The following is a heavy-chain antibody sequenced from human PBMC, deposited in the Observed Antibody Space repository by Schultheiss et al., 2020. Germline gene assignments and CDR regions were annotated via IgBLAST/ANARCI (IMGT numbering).Heavy chain of an antibody. Sequence: SETLSLTCTVSGGSISSGGYFWSWIRQHPGMGLEWIADIYYSGSTYFNPSLKSRTTISVDTSKDQLSLRLTSVTAADTAVYYCARASLLYCSGGSCYLNWFDPWGQGTLVNGYS. V-gene: IGHV4-31*03. CDR1: GGSISSGGYF. CDR3: ARASLLYCSGGSCYLNWFDP. J-gene: IGHJ5*02. CDR2: IYYSGST. D-gene: IGHD2-15*01.